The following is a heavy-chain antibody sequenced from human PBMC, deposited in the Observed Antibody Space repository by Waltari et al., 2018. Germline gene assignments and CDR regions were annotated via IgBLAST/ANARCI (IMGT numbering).Heavy chain of an antibody. V-gene: IGHV3-9*01. CDR1: GFPFDDYA. CDR2: ISWNSGSI. CDR3: AKDIWRELLRSWFDP. J-gene: IGHJ5*02. D-gene: IGHD1-26*01. Sequence: EVQLVESGGGLVQPGRSLRLSCAASGFPFDDYAMHWVRQAPGKGLEWVSGISWNSGSIGYADSVKGRFTISRDNAKNSLYLQMNSLRAEDTALYYCAKDIWRELLRSWFDPWGQGTLVTVSS.